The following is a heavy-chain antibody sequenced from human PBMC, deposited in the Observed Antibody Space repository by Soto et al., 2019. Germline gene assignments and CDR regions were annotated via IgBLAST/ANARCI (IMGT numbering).Heavy chain of an antibody. J-gene: IGHJ4*02. CDR3: ASTTSRDYYDSSGYYPDY. Sequence: QVQLVQSGAEVKKPGSSVKVSCKASGGTFSSYTISWVRQAPGQGLEWMGRIIPILGIANYAQKFQGRVTITADKSTSTAYMELNSLRSEDTAVYYCASTTSRDYYDSSGYYPDYWGQGTLVTVSS. D-gene: IGHD3-22*01. CDR2: IIPILGIA. CDR1: GGTFSSYT. V-gene: IGHV1-69*02.